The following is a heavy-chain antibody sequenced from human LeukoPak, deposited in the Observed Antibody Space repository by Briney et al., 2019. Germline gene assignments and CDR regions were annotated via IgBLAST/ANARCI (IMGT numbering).Heavy chain of an antibody. V-gene: IGHV3-43*02. D-gene: IGHD1-26*01. J-gene: IGHJ5*02. CDR3: VKDVGNIYNWFDP. CDR1: GFTFGDYA. Sequence: PGGSLRLSCAASGFTFGDYAMQWVRQTPGQGLEWVSLISGDGDTTYYADSVRGRFTISRDNGKNSLYLQMNSLRTDDTALYFCVKDVGNIYNWFDPWGQGTLVTVSS. CDR2: ISGDGDTT.